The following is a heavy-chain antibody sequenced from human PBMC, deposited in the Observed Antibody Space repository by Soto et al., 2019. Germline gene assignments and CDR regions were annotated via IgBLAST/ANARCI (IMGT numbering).Heavy chain of an antibody. Sequence: ASVKLSCKASGYTFTSYGISWVRQAPGQGLEWMGWISAYNGNTNYAQKLQGRVTMTTDTSTSTAYMELRSLRSDDTAVYYCARDRSSGYPFYYGMDVWGHGTKVTVSS. D-gene: IGHD3-22*01. CDR2: ISAYNGNT. CDR1: GYTFTSYG. CDR3: ARDRSSGYPFYYGMDV. J-gene: IGHJ6*01. V-gene: IGHV1-18*04.